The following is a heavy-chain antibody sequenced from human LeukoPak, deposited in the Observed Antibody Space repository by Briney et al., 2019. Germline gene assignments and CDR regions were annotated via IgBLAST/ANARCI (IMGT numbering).Heavy chain of an antibody. CDR3: ASDDYGDYSFDY. CDR2: INPSGGST. D-gene: IGHD4-17*01. V-gene: IGHV1-46*01. Sequence: ASVMVSCKASGYTFTSYYMHWVRQAPGQGLEWMGIINPSGGSTSYAQKFQGRVTMTRDMSTSTVYMELSSLRSEDTAVYYCASDDYGDYSFDYWGQGTLVTVSS. CDR1: GYTFTSYY. J-gene: IGHJ4*02.